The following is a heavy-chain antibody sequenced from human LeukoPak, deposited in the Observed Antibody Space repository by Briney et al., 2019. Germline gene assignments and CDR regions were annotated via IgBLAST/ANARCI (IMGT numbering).Heavy chain of an antibody. Sequence: GGSLRLSCAASGFTFSDHYMDWVRQAPGKGLEWVGRTRNKANSYTTEYAASVKGRFTISRDDSKNSLYLQMNSLKTEDTAVYYCAREGITIFGVVYYYYYMDVWGKGTTVTVSS. CDR2: TRNKANSYTT. CDR1: GFTFSDHY. D-gene: IGHD3-3*01. J-gene: IGHJ6*03. CDR3: AREGITIFGVVYYYYYMDV. V-gene: IGHV3-72*01.